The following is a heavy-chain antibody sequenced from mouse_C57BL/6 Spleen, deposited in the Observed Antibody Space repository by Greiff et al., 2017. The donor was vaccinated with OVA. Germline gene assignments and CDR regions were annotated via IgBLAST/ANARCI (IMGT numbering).Heavy chain of an antibody. Sequence: EVQRVESEGGLVQPGSSMKLSCTASGFTFSDYYMAWVRQVPEKGLEWVANINYDGSSTYYLDSLKSRFIISRDNAKNILYLQMSSLKSEDTATYYCARADYDVSFAYWGQGTLVTVSA. CDR3: ARADYDVSFAY. J-gene: IGHJ3*01. CDR2: INYDGSST. D-gene: IGHD2-4*01. CDR1: GFTFSDYY. V-gene: IGHV5-16*01.